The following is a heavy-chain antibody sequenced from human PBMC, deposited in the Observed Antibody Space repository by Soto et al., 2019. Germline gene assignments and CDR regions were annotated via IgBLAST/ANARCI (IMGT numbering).Heavy chain of an antibody. CDR1: GYTFTSYG. CDR3: AREPRPSYYDILTGHSGYYYMDV. J-gene: IGHJ6*03. D-gene: IGHD3-9*01. Sequence: ASVKVSCKASGYTFTSYGISWVRQAPGQGLEWMGWISAYNGNTNYAQKLQGRVTMTTDTSTSTAYMELRSLRSDDTAVYYCAREPRPSYYDILTGHSGYYYMDVWGEGTTVTVSS. V-gene: IGHV1-18*01. CDR2: ISAYNGNT.